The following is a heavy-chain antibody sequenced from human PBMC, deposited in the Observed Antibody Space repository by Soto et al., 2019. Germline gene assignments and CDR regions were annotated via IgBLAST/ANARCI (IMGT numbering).Heavy chain of an antibody. Sequence: QVQLVQSGAEVKKPGSSVKVSCKASGGTFSTYTINWVRQAPGQGLEWMGGIIPMFGTANYAQKFQGRVTITADDSTGTAYMELSSVRCEDTAVYYCARRYCISTSCHYYGMDVWGQGTTVTVSS. J-gene: IGHJ6*02. CDR2: IIPMFGTA. CDR1: GGTFSTYT. V-gene: IGHV1-69*12. CDR3: ARRYCISTSCHYYGMDV. D-gene: IGHD2-2*01.